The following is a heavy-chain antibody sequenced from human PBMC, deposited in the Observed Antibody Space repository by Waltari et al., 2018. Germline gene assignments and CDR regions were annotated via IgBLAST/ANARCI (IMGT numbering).Heavy chain of an antibody. CDR2: IYTSGST. Sequence: QVQLQESGPGLVKPSETLSLTCTVSGGSISSYYWSWLRQPPGKGLEWIGYIYTSGSTNYNPSLKSRVTISVDTSKNQFSLKLSSVTAADTAVYYCARDQRDSSGYLNWFDPWGQGTLVTVSS. J-gene: IGHJ5*02. CDR3: ARDQRDSSGYLNWFDP. V-gene: IGHV4-4*09. D-gene: IGHD3-22*01. CDR1: GGSISSYY.